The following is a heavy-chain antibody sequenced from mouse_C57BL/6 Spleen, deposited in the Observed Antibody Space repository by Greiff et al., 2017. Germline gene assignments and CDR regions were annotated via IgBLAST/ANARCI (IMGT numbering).Heavy chain of an antibody. CDR2: INPGSGGT. CDR3: ARSTVVAGYAMDY. Sequence: QVQLQQSGAELVRPGTSVKVSCKASGYAFTNYLIEWVKQRPGQGLEWIGVINPGSGGTNFNEEFKGKATLTADKSSSTASMQLSSLTSEDYAVYFCARSTVVAGYAMDYWGQGTSVTVSS. D-gene: IGHD1-1*01. V-gene: IGHV1-54*01. CDR1: GYAFTNYL. J-gene: IGHJ4*01.